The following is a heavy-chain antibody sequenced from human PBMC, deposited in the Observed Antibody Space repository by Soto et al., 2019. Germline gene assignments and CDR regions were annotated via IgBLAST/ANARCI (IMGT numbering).Heavy chain of an antibody. CDR2: IYWDEDK. CDR3: AHKGGRGAGMDV. Sequence: QITLKESGPTLVKPTQTLTLTCTLSGFSLSTSGVGVGWIRQPPGKALEWLALIYWDEDKRYSPSLKSRLTITKDTSTNEVVLTMTNMDPVDTDTYYCAHKGGRGAGMDVWGQGATVTVSS. J-gene: IGHJ6*02. V-gene: IGHV2-5*02. CDR1: GFSLSTSGVG. D-gene: IGHD2-15*01.